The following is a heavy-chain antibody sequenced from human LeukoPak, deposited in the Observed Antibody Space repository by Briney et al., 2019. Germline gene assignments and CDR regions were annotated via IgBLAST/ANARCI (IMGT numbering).Heavy chain of an antibody. V-gene: IGHV4-61*02. CDR1: GGSISSGSYY. CDR2: IYTSGST. Sequence: PSQTLSLTCTVSGGSISSGSYYWSWIRQPAGKGLELIGRIYTSGSTNYNPSLKSRVTISVDTSKNQFSLKLSSVTAADTAVYYCARVFYSSFFDIWGQGTMVTVSS. CDR3: ARVFYSSFFDI. J-gene: IGHJ3*02. D-gene: IGHD6-19*01.